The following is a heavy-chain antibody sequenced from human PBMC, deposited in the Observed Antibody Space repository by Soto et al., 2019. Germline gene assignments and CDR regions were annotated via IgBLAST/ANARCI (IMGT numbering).Heavy chain of an antibody. D-gene: IGHD5-12*01. J-gene: IGHJ4*02. V-gene: IGHV4-4*07. Sequence: SETLSLTCTVSGDSISSFYWSWIRQPAGKGLEWIGRIYTSGSINYNPSLESRVTMSVDTSKNQVSLKLYSVTAADTAAYYCATYGGGYDYEMNYWGQGNLVTVSS. CDR1: GDSISSFY. CDR3: ATYGGGYDYEMNY. CDR2: IYTSGSI.